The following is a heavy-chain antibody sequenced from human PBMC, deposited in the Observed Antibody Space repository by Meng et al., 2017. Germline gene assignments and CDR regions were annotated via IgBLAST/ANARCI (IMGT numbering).Heavy chain of an antibody. Sequence: SETLSLTCAVYGGSFSGYYWSWIRQPPGKGLEWIGEINHSGSTNYNPSLKSRVTLSVDTSKNQFSLKLSSVTAADTAVYYCARRYYYDSSGYLITTHFDYWGQGTLVTVSS. D-gene: IGHD3-22*01. CDR2: INHSGST. J-gene: IGHJ4*02. CDR1: GGSFSGYY. CDR3: ARRYYYDSSGYLITTHFDY. V-gene: IGHV4-34*01.